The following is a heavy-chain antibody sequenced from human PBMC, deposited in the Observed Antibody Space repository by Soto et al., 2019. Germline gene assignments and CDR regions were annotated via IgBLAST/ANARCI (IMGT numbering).Heavy chain of an antibody. Sequence: GGSLRLSCAASGFTFSSYWMSWVRQAPGKGLEWVANIKQDGSEKYYVDSVKGRFTISRDNAKNSLYLQMNSLRAEDTAVYYCARKIDFWSGYYAFDIWGQGTMVTVSS. CDR2: IKQDGSEK. J-gene: IGHJ3*02. CDR1: GFTFSSYW. CDR3: ARKIDFWSGYYAFDI. V-gene: IGHV3-7*01. D-gene: IGHD3-3*01.